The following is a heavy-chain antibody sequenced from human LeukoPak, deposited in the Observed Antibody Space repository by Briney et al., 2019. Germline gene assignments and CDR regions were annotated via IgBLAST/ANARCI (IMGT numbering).Heavy chain of an antibody. J-gene: IGHJ5*02. CDR1: GGSISSSSYY. CDR3: ARQVRGVTLDNWLDP. D-gene: IGHD3-10*01. Sequence: SETLSLTCTVSGGSISSSSYYWGWIRQPPGKGLEWIGSIYYSGSTYYNPPLKSRVTISVDTSKNQFSLKLSSVTAADTAVYYCARQVRGVTLDNWLDPWGQGTLVTVSS. CDR2: IYYSGST. V-gene: IGHV4-39*01.